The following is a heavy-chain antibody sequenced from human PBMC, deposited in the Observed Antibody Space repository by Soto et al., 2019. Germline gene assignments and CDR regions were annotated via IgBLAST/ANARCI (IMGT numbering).Heavy chain of an antibody. CDR3: ARDQDIVVVPAAIRSFWGSGYYYGMDV. V-gene: IGHV3-48*03. D-gene: IGHD2-2*02. CDR1: GFTFSSYE. Sequence: PGGSLRLSCAASGFTFSSYEMNWVRQAPGKGLEWVSYISSSGSTIYYADSVKGRFTISRDNAKNSLYLQMNSLRAEDTAVYYCARDQDIVVVPAAIRSFWGSGYYYGMDVWGQGTTVTVSS. J-gene: IGHJ6*02. CDR2: ISSSGSTI.